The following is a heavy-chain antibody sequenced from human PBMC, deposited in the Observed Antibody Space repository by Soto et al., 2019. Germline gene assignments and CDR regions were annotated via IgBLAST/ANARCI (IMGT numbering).Heavy chain of an antibody. D-gene: IGHD3-16*01. V-gene: IGHV4-59*01. CDR1: GGSISSYY. Sequence: SETLSLTCTVSGGSISSYYWSCIRQPPGKGLEWIGYIYYSGSTNYNPSLKSRVTISVDTSKNQFSLKLSSVTAADTAVYYCARGGFIWYFDLWGRGTLVTVSS. J-gene: IGHJ2*01. CDR2: IYYSGST. CDR3: ARGGFIWYFDL.